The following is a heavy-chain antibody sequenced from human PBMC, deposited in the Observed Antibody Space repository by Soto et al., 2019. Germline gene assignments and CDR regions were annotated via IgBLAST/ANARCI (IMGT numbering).Heavy chain of an antibody. CDR3: AKDPYDSSGYYYLGYFDY. Sequence: GGSLRLSCAASGFSFDDYAMHWVRQAPGKGLEWVSGISWNSHTIDYADSVKGRFTISRDNSKNTLYLQMNSLRAEDTAVYYCAKDPYDSSGYYYLGYFDYWGQGTLVTVSS. J-gene: IGHJ4*02. CDR2: ISWNSHTI. CDR1: GFSFDDYA. V-gene: IGHV3-9*01. D-gene: IGHD3-22*01.